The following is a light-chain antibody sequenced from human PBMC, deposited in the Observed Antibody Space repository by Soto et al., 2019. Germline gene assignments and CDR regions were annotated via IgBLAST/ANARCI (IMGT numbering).Light chain of an antibody. V-gene: IGLV2-14*01. J-gene: IGLJ1*01. CDR1: SSDVGGYKY. CDR2: EVS. Sequence: QSALTQPASVSGSPGQPITISCTGTSSDVGGYKYVSWYQQHPGKAPKLMICEVSNRPSGVSDRFSGSKSGNTASLTISGLQAEDEADYSCTSYTSSGTYVFGTGTKLTVL. CDR3: TSYTSSGTYV.